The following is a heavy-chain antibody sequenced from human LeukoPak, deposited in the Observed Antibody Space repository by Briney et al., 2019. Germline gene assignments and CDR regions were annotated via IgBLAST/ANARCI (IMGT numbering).Heavy chain of an antibody. D-gene: IGHD3-10*01. CDR1: GGSISSSNYY. CDR2: IYSRGST. J-gene: IGHJ5*02. V-gene: IGHV4-39*07. CDR3: PRDKRQYGSGTRGFTWFDP. Sequence: SETLSLTCIVSGGSISSSNYYWGWHRQSPGQGLEWIGSIYSRGSTYYNPSLKCRVILSSDMSKNQFSLMLNSVPAADTAVYYCPRDKRQYGSGTRGFTWFDPWAQGTLVTVSS.